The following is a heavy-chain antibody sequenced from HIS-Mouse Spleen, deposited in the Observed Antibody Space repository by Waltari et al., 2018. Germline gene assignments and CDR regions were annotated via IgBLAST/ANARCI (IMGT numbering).Heavy chain of an antibody. CDR3: ARGFVDTAMVDY. D-gene: IGHD5-18*01. J-gene: IGHJ4*02. CDR2: ISYDGSNK. Sequence: QVQLVESGGGVVQPGRSLRPSCAASGFTFSRCAMHWVRQAPGKGLEWVAVISYDGSNKYYADSVKGRFTISRDNSKNTLYLQMNSLRAEDTAVYYCARGFVDTAMVDYWGQGTLVTVSS. V-gene: IGHV3-30-3*01. CDR1: GFTFSRCA.